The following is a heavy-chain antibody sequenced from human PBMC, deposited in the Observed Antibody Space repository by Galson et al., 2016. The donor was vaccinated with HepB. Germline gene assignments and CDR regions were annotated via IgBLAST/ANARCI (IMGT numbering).Heavy chain of an antibody. CDR1: GFIFSNYA. J-gene: IGHJ4*02. CDR2: IWYDGSYS. Sequence: SLRLSCAASGFIFSNYAMHWVRQAPGKGLEWVAVIWYDGSYSNYADFVKGRFTVSRDISNLYLEMNSLRPEDTAVYHCARALSGSPPATDYWGQGTLVAVSS. V-gene: IGHV3-33*08. CDR3: ARALSGSPPATDY. D-gene: IGHD1-26*01.